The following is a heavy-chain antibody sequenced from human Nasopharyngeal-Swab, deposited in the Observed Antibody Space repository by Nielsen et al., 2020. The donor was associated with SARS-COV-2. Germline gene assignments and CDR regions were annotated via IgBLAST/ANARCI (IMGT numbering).Heavy chain of an antibody. V-gene: IGHV3-43*01. CDR3: AKGGQEGAPYFDS. J-gene: IGHJ4*02. CDR2: ISWDGGST. Sequence: GESLQISCAASGFTFDDYTMHWVRQAPGKGLEWVSLISWDGGSTYYADSVKGRFTISRDNSKNSLYLQMNSLRTEDTALYYCAKGGQEGAPYFDSWGQGTLVTVSS. D-gene: IGHD3-16*01. CDR1: GFTFDDYT.